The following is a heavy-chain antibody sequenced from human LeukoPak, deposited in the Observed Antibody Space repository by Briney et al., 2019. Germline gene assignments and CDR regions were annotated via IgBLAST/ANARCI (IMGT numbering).Heavy chain of an antibody. D-gene: IGHD5-18*01. CDR3: ARVQPSIDAFDI. CDR2: ISSSSSYI. Sequence: PGGSLRLSCAASGFTFSSYSMNWVRQAPGKGLEWVSSISSSSSYIYYADSVKGRFTISRDNAKNSLYLQMNSLRAEDTAVYYCARVQPSIDAFDIWGQGTMVTVSS. V-gene: IGHV3-21*01. CDR1: GFTFSSYS. J-gene: IGHJ3*02.